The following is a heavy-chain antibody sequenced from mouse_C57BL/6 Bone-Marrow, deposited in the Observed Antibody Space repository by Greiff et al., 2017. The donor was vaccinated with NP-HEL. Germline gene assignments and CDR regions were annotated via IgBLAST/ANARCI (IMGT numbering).Heavy chain of an antibody. V-gene: IGHV5-4*03. CDR1: GFTFSSYA. Sequence: EVMLVESGGGLVKPGGSLKLSCAASGFTFSSYAMSWVRQTPEKRLEWVATISDGGSYTYYPDNVKGRFTISRDNAKNNLYLQMSHLKSEDTAMYYCARAADYGSSYAMDYWGQGTSVTVSS. CDR2: ISDGGSYT. D-gene: IGHD1-1*01. J-gene: IGHJ4*01. CDR3: ARAADYGSSYAMDY.